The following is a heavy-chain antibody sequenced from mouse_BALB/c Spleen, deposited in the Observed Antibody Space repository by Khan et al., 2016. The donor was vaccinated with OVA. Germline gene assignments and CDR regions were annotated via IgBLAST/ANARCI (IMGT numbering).Heavy chain of an antibody. CDR2: ISYDGSD. CDR3: ARGARATYYFDY. V-gene: IGHV3-6*02. CDR1: GYSITSGYY. Sequence: EVQLQESGPGLVKPSQSLSLTCSVTGYSITSGYYWNWIRQFPGNKLEWMGYISYDGSDNCNPSLTNRFSITRDTSKNQFFLKLKSVTTEDTATYYCARGARATYYFDYWGQGTSLTVSS. J-gene: IGHJ2*03. D-gene: IGHD3-1*01.